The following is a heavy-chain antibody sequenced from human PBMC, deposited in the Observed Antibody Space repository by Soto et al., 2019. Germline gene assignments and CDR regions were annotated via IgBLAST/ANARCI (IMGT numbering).Heavy chain of an antibody. J-gene: IGHJ5*02. CDR2: ITTSSAYI. V-gene: IGHV3-21*01. CDR3: VRSGTARLLRHSWFDT. Sequence: EVQLVESGGGLVKPGGSLRLSCAASGFTFNTYDMNWVLQAPGKWLEWVSSITTSSAYIYYADSLKGRITISRDNAKNSLFLQMNSLRAEDTAVYYCVRSGTARLLRHSWFDTWGQGTLVTVSP. D-gene: IGHD2-21*01. CDR1: GFTFNTYD.